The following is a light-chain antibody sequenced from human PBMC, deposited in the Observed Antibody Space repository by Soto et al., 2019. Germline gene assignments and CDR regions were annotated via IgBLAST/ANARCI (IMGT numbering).Light chain of an antibody. CDR3: QQYNNWPPGT. V-gene: IGKV3-15*01. J-gene: IGKJ1*01. Sequence: EIVMTQSPATLSVSPGERATLSCRASQSVSSNLAWYQQKPGQAPRLLIYGASTRATGIPARFSGSGSGTEFILTISSLQSEDFAVYYCQQYNNWPPGTFGQGTKVDI. CDR2: GAS. CDR1: QSVSSN.